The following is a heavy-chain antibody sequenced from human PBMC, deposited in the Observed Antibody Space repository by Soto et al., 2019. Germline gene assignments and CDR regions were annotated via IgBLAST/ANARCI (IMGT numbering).Heavy chain of an antibody. J-gene: IGHJ3*02. CDR1: GFTFSSYG. CDR3: ARIRGRCSSTSCPAGDAFDI. Sequence: GGPLRLSCAAAGFTFSSYGMHRVSQAPGKGLEWVAVIWYDGSNKYYADSVKGRFTISRDNSKNSLYLQMNSLRAEDTAVYYCARIRGRCSSTSCPAGDAFDIWGQGTMVTVSS. D-gene: IGHD2-2*01. CDR2: IWYDGSNK. V-gene: IGHV3-33*01.